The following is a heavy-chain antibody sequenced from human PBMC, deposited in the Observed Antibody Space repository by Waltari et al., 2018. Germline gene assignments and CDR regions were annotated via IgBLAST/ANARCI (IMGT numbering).Heavy chain of an antibody. V-gene: IGHV4-38-2*02. CDR1: DYSIASGYF. CDR2: VYHSGVS. CDR3: ARDPSDILTGSGYYFDF. Sequence: QVQLQESGPGLVKPSETLSLTCTVSDYSIASGYFWGWIRQPPGGGLEWIVSVYHSGVSYYKSSLRSRVTMSVDTSKNQFSLYLSSVTAADTAVYYCARDPSDILTGSGYYFDFWGQGALVTVSS. D-gene: IGHD3-9*01. J-gene: IGHJ4*02.